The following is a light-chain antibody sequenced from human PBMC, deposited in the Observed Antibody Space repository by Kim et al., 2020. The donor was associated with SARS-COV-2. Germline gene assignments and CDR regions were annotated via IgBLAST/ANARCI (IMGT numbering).Light chain of an antibody. CDR3: YSTADNMRV. Sequence: VSPGQTARITCAGDILAKKKYSRWFQQKPGQAPVSLIYKDNERPSGIPERFSASKSGTTVTLTISGAQVEDEADYYCYSTADNMRVFGGGTQLTVL. CDR2: KDN. V-gene: IGLV3-27*01. CDR1: ILAKKKY. J-gene: IGLJ2*01.